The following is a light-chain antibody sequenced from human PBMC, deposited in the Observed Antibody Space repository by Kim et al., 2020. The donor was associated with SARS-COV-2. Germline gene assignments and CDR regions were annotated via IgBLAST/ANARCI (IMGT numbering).Light chain of an antibody. CDR3: QSYDSSLSGYV. Sequence: RFTRSCTGRSSNVGAGYDVPWYQQLPGTAPKLLIYGNSNRPSGVPDRFSGSKSGTSASLAITGLQAEDEADYYCQSYDSSLSGYVFGTGTKVTVL. V-gene: IGLV1-40*01. CDR1: SSNVGAGYD. CDR2: GNS. J-gene: IGLJ1*01.